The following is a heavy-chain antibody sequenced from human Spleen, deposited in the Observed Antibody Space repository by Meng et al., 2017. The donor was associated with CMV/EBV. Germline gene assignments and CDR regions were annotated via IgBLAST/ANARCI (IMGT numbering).Heavy chain of an antibody. J-gene: IGHJ6*02. CDR2: ISTDNGNT. CDR1: GYSFTDYY. V-gene: IGHV1-18*04. D-gene: IGHD3-3*01. CDR3: TRCGYYDFWSGYYSPRYYYGMDV. Sequence: ASVKVSCKASGYSFTDYYMHWVRQAPGQGLEWMGWISTDNGNTNYAQNLQGRITMTTHTPTSTAYMELRSLRSDDTAVYYCTRCGYYDFWSGYYSPRYYYGMDVWGQGTTVTVSS.